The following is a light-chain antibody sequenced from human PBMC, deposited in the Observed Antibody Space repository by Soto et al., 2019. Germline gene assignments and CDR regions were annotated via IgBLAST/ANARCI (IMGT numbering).Light chain of an antibody. J-gene: IGKJ1*01. CDR1: QSISSW. CDR3: QQYNSYCT. CDR2: DAS. Sequence: DIQMTQSPSTLSASVGDRVTITCRASQSISSWLAWYQQKPGKAPKLLIYDASSLESGVPSRFSGSGSGTEFTLTISGLQPDDFATYYCQQYNSYCTFGQGTKVEIK. V-gene: IGKV1-5*01.